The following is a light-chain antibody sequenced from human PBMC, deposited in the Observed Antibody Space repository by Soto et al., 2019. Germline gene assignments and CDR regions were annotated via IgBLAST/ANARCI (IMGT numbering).Light chain of an antibody. J-gene: IGKJ5*01. CDR3: QQRSDSPL. CDR1: HNVDNY. Sequence: EIVLTQSPATLSLSPGERATLSCRASHNVDNYLAWYQQKPGQAPRLLIYDASDRATGIPARFSGGGSRTYFPITISLLEAEDAAVYYCQQRSDSPLFGQGTRLEIK. CDR2: DAS. V-gene: IGKV3-11*01.